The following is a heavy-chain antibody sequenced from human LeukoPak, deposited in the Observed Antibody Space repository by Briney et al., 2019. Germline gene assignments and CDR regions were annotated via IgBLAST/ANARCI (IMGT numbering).Heavy chain of an antibody. CDR2: ISSSGSTI. Sequence: GGSLRLSCAASGFTFSDYYMSWIRQSPGEGLEWVTYISSSGSTIYYADSVKGRFTISRDNAKNSLYLQMNSLRAEDTAVYYCARGLGEQLDDAFDIWGQGTMVTVSS. J-gene: IGHJ3*02. CDR3: ARGLGEQLDDAFDI. D-gene: IGHD6-13*01. V-gene: IGHV3-11*01. CDR1: GFTFSDYY.